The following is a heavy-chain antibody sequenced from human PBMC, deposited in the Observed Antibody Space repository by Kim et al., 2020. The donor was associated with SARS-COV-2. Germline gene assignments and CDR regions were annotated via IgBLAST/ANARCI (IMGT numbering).Heavy chain of an antibody. Sequence: SVKVSCKASGGTFSSYAISWVRQAPGQGLEWMGGIIPIFGTANYAQKFQGRVTITADESTSTAYMELSSLRSEDTAVYYCARSHRLVTIVVVPAAMPAYYYYYGMDVWGQGTTVTVSS. CDR2: IIPIFGTA. J-gene: IGHJ6*02. CDR1: GGTFSSYA. CDR3: ARSHRLVTIVVVPAAMPAYYYYYGMDV. D-gene: IGHD2-2*01. V-gene: IGHV1-69*13.